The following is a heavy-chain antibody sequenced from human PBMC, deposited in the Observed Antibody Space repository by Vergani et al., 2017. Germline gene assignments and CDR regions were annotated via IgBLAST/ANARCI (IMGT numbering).Heavy chain of an antibody. D-gene: IGHD3-10*01. Sequence: EVQLVESGGGLVQPGGSLRLSCAASGFTFSSYSMNWVRQAPGKGLEWVSYISSSSSTIYYADSVKGRFTISRDNAKNSLYLQMNSLRAEDTAVYYCARALSPLWFGDAVGVGFYYGMDVWGQGTTVTVSS. J-gene: IGHJ6*02. V-gene: IGHV3-48*04. CDR2: ISSSSSTI. CDR3: ARALSPLWFGDAVGVGFYYGMDV. CDR1: GFTFSSYS.